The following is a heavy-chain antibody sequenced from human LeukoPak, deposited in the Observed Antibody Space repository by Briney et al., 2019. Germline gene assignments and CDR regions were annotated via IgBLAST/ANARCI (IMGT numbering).Heavy chain of an antibody. CDR1: GLTFSSYG. J-gene: IGHJ6*02. CDR2: ISYDGSNK. CDR3: AKGRKFGELSSYGMDV. Sequence: GRSLRLSCAASGLTFSSYGMHWVRQAPGKGREWGAVISYDGSNKYYADSVKGRFTISRDNSKNTLYLQMSSLRAEDTAVYYCAKGRKFGELSSYGMDVWGQGTTVTVSS. V-gene: IGHV3-30*18. D-gene: IGHD3-10*01.